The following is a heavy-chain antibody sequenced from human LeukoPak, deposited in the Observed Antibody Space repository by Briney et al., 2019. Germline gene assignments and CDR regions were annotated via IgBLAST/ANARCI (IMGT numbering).Heavy chain of an antibody. CDR1: GGSFSGYY. D-gene: IGHD3-10*01. V-gene: IGHV4-34*01. Sequence: SETLSLTCAVYGGSFSGYYWSWIRQPPGKGLEWIGGINHSGSTNYNPSLKSRVTISVDTSKNQFSLKLSSVTAADTAVYYCARRHYYGSGRHPFDYWGQGTLVTVSS. CDR2: INHSGST. CDR3: ARRHYYGSGRHPFDY. J-gene: IGHJ4*02.